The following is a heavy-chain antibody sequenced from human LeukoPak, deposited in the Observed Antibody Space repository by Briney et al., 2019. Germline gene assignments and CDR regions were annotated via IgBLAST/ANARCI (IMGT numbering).Heavy chain of an antibody. CDR3: ASSGPYGYFDF. V-gene: IGHV3-74*01. CDR1: GFTFSNYW. D-gene: IGHD3-10*01. Sequence: GGSLRLSCAASGFTFSNYWMHWVRQAPGKGLMWVSRINSDRSHIAYADSVRGRFTISRDNAKNTLFLQMSSLRVEDTAMYYCASSGPYGYFDFWGQGALVTVSS. J-gene: IGHJ4*02. CDR2: INSDRSHI.